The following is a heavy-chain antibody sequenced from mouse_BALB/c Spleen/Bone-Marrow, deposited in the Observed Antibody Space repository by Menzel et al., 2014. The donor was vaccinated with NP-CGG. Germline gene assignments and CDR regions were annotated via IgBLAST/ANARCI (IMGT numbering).Heavy chain of an antibody. CDR2: ISYSGNT. V-gene: IGHV3-8*02. J-gene: IGHJ2*01. CDR1: GDSITSGY. CDR3: TRDYYGP. D-gene: IGHD1-2*01. Sequence: VQLKQSGPSLVKPSQTLSLTCSVTGDSITSGYLNWIRKFPGNKLEYMGYISYSGNTYYNPSLISRISITRDTSKNQYYLQLNSVTTEDTATYYCTRDYYGPWGQGTTLTVSS.